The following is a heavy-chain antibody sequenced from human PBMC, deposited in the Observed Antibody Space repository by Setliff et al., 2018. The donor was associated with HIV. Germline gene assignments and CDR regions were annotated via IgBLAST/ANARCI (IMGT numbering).Heavy chain of an antibody. CDR3: AREKRSGFSSGWTNWFDP. D-gene: IGHD6-19*01. V-gene: IGHV4-4*07. CDR1: GGSTFY. Sequence: ASETLSLTCTVFGGSTFYWSWIRQPAGKGLEWIGHIDTSGSTNYNPSLKSRVTISVDTSKNQFSLKLSSVTAADTAVYYCAREKRSGFSSGWTNWFDPWGQGTLVTVSS. J-gene: IGHJ5*02. CDR2: IDTSGST.